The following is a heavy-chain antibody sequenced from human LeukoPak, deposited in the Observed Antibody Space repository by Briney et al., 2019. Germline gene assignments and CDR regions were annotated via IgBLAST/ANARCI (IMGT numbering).Heavy chain of an antibody. V-gene: IGHV3-23*01. CDR2: ISGSGGST. CDR1: GFTFSSYA. D-gene: IGHD2-2*01. Sequence: GGSLRLSCAASGFTFSSYAMSWVRQAPGKGLEWVSAISGSGGSTYYADSVKGRFTISRDNSKNTLYLQMNSLRAEDTAVYYCAKGGFEVVPAAKRGDFDYWGQGTLVTVSS. J-gene: IGHJ4*02. CDR3: AKGGFEVVPAAKRGDFDY.